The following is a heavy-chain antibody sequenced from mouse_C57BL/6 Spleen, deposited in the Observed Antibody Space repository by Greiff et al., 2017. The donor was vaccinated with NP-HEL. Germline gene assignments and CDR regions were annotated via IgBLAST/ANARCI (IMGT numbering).Heavy chain of an antibody. V-gene: IGHV5-4*01. CDR1: GFTFSSYA. D-gene: IGHD1-1*01. CDR3: ARGGLLPFAY. J-gene: IGHJ3*01. CDR2: ISDGGSYT. Sequence: VQLVESGGGLVKPGGSLKLSCAASGFTFSSYAMSWVRQTPEKRLEWVATISDGGSYTYYPDNVKGRFTISRDNAKNNLYLQLSHLKSEDTAMYYCARGGLLPFAYWGQGTLVSVSA.